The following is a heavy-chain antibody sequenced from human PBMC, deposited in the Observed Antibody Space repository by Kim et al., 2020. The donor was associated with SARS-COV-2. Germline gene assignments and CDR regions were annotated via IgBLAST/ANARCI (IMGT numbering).Heavy chain of an antibody. V-gene: IGHV3-49*04. J-gene: IGHJ4*02. Sequence: GGSLRLSCTASGFTFGDYAMSWVHQAPGKGLEWVGFIRSKAYGGTTEYAASVKGRFTISRDDSKSIAYLQMNSLKTEDTAVYYCTRVHVLLWFGQLHATSYYLHYWVQGALGTVS. CDR3: TRVHVLLWFGQLHATSYYLHY. CDR1: GFTFGDYA. CDR2: IRSKAYGGTT. D-gene: IGHD3-10*01.